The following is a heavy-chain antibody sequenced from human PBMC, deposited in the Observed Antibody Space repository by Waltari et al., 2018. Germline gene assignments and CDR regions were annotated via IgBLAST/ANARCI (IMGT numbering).Heavy chain of an antibody. J-gene: IGHJ3*02. CDR2: IWYDGSNK. V-gene: IGHV3-33*08. Sequence: QVQLVESGGGVVQPGRSLRLSCAASGFTFSSYGMHWVRQAPGKGREWVAVIWYDGSNKYYADSVKGRFTISRDNSKNTLYLQMNSLRAEDTAMYYCRSVDTAMSDAFDIWGQGTMVTVSS. D-gene: IGHD5-18*01. CDR1: GFTFSSYG. CDR3: RSVDTAMSDAFDI.